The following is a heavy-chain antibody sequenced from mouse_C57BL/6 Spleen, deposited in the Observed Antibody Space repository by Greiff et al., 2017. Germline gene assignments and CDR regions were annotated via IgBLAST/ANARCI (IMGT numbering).Heavy chain of an antibody. CDR3: ARHYSNYVYAMDY. CDR2: IYPGDGDT. J-gene: IGHJ4*01. Sequence: VQVVESGPVLVKPGASVKISCKASGYAFSSSWMNWVKQRPGKGLEWIGRIYPGDGDTNYNGKFKGKATLTADKSASTAYMQLSSLTCEDSAVYFGARHYSNYVYAMDYWGQGTSVTVSS. CDR1: GYAFSSSW. V-gene: IGHV1-82*01. D-gene: IGHD2-5*01.